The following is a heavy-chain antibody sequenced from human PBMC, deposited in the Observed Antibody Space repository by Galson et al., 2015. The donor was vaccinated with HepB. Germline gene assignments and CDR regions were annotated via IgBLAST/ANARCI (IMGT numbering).Heavy chain of an antibody. Sequence: SVKVSCKASGYTFTSYYIHWVRQAPGQGLEWMGMINPSDASTTYAQKFQGRVTMTRDTSTSTVYMQLSSLRSEDTAVYYCTREFYDSSGYYYVGVWFDPWGQGTLVTVSS. CDR1: GYTFTSYY. CDR3: TREFYDSSGYYYVGVWFDP. J-gene: IGHJ5*02. CDR2: INPSDAST. V-gene: IGHV1-46*03. D-gene: IGHD3-22*01.